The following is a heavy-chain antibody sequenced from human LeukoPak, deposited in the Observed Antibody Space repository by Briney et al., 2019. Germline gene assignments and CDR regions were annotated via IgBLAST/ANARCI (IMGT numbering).Heavy chain of an antibody. J-gene: IGHJ5*02. Sequence: SETLSLTCTVSGGSISSGSYYWTWIRQPAGKGLEWIGRISNSGTTNYNPSLKSRVTMSVDTSRNQFSLNLNSVTAADTAIYYCARWDGDPWGQGTLVTVSS. CDR2: ISNSGTT. CDR1: GGSISSGSYY. CDR3: ARWDGDP. V-gene: IGHV4-61*02. D-gene: IGHD1-26*01.